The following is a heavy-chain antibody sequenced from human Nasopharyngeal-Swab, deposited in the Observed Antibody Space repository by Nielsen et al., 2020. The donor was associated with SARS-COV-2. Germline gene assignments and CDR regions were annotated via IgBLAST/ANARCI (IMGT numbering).Heavy chain of an antibody. J-gene: IGHJ3*02. CDR3: ARRAGGGSYWIFDM. V-gene: IGHV5-51*01. Sequence: GESLKISCTGSGYTFTRYWLGWVRQRPGKGLEWMGTISPGDSDARYSPSFRGHVTISVDNSISTTYLQWSTLRASDSAMYYCARRAGGGSYWIFDMWGQGTMVTVSS. CDR2: ISPGDSDA. D-gene: IGHD3-10*01. CDR1: GYTFTRYW.